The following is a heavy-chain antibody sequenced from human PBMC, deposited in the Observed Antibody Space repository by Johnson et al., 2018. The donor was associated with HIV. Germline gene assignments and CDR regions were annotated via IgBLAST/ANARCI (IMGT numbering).Heavy chain of an antibody. CDR1: GLTFSNYG. D-gene: IGHD3-10*02. CDR2: IRYDGSNK. J-gene: IGHJ3*02. Sequence: QVQLVESGGGVVQPGGSLRLSCAASGLTFSNYGFHWVHQAPGKGLDWVAFIRYDGSNKYYADSVKGRFTISRDNSKNTLYLQMNSLRAEDTALYYCAKDQWMFDIWGQGTMVTVSS. CDR3: AKDQWMFDI. V-gene: IGHV3-30*02.